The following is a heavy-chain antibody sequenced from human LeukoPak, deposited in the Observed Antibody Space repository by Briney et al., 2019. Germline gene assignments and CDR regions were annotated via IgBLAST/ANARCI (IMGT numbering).Heavy chain of an antibody. CDR1: GGSFSGYY. V-gene: IGHV4-34*01. Sequence: SETLSLTCAVYGGSFSGYYWSWLRQPPGKGLEWIGEINHSGSANYNPSLKSRVTISVDTSKNQFSLKLSSVTAADTAVYYCARVGGINEGIQLWPLDYWGQGTLVTVSS. J-gene: IGHJ4*02. CDR3: ARVGGINEGIQLWPLDY. D-gene: IGHD5-18*01. CDR2: INHSGSA.